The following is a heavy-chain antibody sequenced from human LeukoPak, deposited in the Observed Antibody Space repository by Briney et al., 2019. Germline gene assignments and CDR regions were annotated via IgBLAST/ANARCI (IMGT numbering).Heavy chain of an antibody. Sequence: SQTLSLTCTVSGGSISSGDYYWGRIRQPPGKGLEWIGYIYYSGSTYYTPSLKSRVTISVDTSKNQFSLKLSSVTAADTAVYYCAGGYYYYYMDVWGKGTTVTVSS. V-gene: IGHV4-30-4*08. J-gene: IGHJ6*03. CDR1: GGSISSGDYY. CDR3: AGGYYYYYMDV. CDR2: IYYSGST.